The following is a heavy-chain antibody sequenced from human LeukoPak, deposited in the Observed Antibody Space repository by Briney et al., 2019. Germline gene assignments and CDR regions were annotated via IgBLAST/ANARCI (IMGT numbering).Heavy chain of an antibody. J-gene: IGHJ3*02. CDR2: IYYSGST. CDR3: AITSITMIVVVPGGRLNDAFDI. Sequence: SETLSLTCTVSGGSISSSSYYWGWIRQPPGKGLEWIGSIYYSGSTYYNPSLKSRVTISVDTSKNQFSLKLSSVTAADTAVYYCAITSITMIVVVPGGRLNDAFDIWGQGTMVTVSS. V-gene: IGHV4-39*07. D-gene: IGHD3-22*01. CDR1: GGSISSSSYY.